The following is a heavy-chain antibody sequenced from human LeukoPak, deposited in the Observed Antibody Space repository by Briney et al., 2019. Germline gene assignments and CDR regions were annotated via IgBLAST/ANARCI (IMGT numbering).Heavy chain of an antibody. CDR3: ARRAVVAAAGVWYFDL. V-gene: IGHV4-4*07. J-gene: IGHJ2*01. CDR1: GGSISSYY. CDR2: IYTSGST. Sequence: PSETLSLTCTVSGGSISSYYWSWIRQPAGKGLEWIGRIYTSGSTNYNPSLKSRVTMSVDTSKNQFFLKLSSVTAADTAVYYCARRAVVAAAGVWYFDLWGRGTLVTVSS. D-gene: IGHD6-13*01.